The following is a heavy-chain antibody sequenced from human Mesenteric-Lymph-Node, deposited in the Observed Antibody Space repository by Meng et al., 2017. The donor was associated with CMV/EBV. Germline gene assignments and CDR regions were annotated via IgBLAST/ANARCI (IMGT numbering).Heavy chain of an antibody. CDR3: ARDFGPGSTRSNYFYGVDV. Sequence: SLKISCAASGFAFDDYAMHWVRQVPGKGLEWVSGITWNSGRTAYADSVKGRFTISRDNAKNSLYLHLTSLRTEDMALYYCARDFGPGSTRSNYFYGVDVWDQGTTVTVSS. V-gene: IGHV3-9*03. J-gene: IGHJ6*02. CDR1: GFAFDDYA. D-gene: IGHD3-10*01. CDR2: ITWNSGRT.